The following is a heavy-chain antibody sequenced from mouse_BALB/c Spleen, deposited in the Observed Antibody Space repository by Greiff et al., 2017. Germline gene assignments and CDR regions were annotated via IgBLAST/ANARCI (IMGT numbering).Heavy chain of an antibody. J-gene: IGHJ4*01. D-gene: IGHD2-14*01. V-gene: IGHV1S81*02. CDR1: GYTFTSYW. CDR2: INPSNGRT. CDR3: ARDYGYDGYYAMDY. Sequence: QVQLKQPGAELVKPGASVKLSCKASGYTFTSYWMHWVKQRPGQGLEWIGEINPSNGRTNYNEKFKSKATLTVDKSSSTTYMQLSSLTSEDSAVYDCARDYGYDGYYAMDYWGQGTSVTVSS.